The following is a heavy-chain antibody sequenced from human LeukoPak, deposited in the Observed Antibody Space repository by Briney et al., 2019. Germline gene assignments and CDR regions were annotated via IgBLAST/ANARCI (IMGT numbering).Heavy chain of an antibody. CDR1: GGSISSNSYY. CDR2: IYSSGST. J-gene: IGHJ4*02. CDR3: AKSGGYGLIDY. Sequence: SETLSLTCAVSGGSISSNSYYWGWIRQPPGKGLEWIGSIYSSGSTYYNASLQSRVTISIETSKNQISLRLNSVTAADTAMYYCAKSGGYGLIDYWGQGTLATVSS. D-gene: IGHD1-26*01. V-gene: IGHV4-39*01.